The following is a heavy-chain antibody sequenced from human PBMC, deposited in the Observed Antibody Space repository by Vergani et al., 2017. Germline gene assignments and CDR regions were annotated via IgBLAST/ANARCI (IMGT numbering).Heavy chain of an antibody. Sequence: QVQLVQSGAEVKKPGSSVKVSCKASGGTFSSYAISWVRQAPGHGLEWMGGIIPIFGTANYAQKFQGRVTITADESSSTAYMELSSLRSEDTAVYYCAGSITMVRGVLPFYFDYWGQGTLVTVSS. CDR2: IIPIFGTA. CDR1: GGTFSSYA. CDR3: AGSITMVRGVLPFYFDY. V-gene: IGHV1-69*12. D-gene: IGHD3-10*01. J-gene: IGHJ4*02.